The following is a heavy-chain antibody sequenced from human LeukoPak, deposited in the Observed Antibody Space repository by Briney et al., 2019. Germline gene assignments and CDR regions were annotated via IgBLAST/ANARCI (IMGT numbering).Heavy chain of an antibody. Sequence: PSETLSLTCTVSGGSISYYYWSWIRQPPGKGLEWIGYIYYSGSTNYNPSLKSRVTISVDTSKNQFSLKLSSVTAADTAVYYCATFIAVAGNFDYWGQGTLVTVSS. CDR3: ATFIAVAGNFDY. J-gene: IGHJ4*02. CDR2: IYYSGST. V-gene: IGHV4-59*08. D-gene: IGHD6-19*01. CDR1: GGSISYYY.